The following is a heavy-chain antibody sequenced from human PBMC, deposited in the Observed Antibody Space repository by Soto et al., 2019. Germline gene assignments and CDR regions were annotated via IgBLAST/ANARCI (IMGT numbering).Heavy chain of an antibody. CDR2: ISSSPSYT. Sequence: QVQLVESGGGLVKPGGSLRLSCAASGFTFSDYYMSWIRQAPGKGLEWVSYISSSPSYTDYADSVKGRCTISRDNAKNSLYLPMNSLRAEDTAVYYCARRRWDAFDIWGQGTMVTVSS. CDR3: ARRRWDAFDI. D-gene: IGHD6-13*01. J-gene: IGHJ3*02. V-gene: IGHV3-11*05. CDR1: GFTFSDYY.